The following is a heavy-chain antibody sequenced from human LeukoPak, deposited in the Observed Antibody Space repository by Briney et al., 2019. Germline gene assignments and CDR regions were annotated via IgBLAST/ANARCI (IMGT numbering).Heavy chain of an antibody. D-gene: IGHD5-18*01. V-gene: IGHV4-59*08. J-gene: IGHJ4*02. CDR3: ARSRGYSYGTTFLDY. Sequence: SSETLSLTCTVSGGSISSYYWSWIRQPPGKGLEWIGYIYYSGSTNYNPSLKSRVIISEDTSKNQFSLKLSSVTAADTAVYYCARSRGYSYGTTFLDYWGQGTLVIVSS. CDR2: IYYSGST. CDR1: GGSISSYY.